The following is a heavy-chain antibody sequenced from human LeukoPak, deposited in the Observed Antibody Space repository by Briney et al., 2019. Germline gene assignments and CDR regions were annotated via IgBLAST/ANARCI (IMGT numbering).Heavy chain of an antibody. CDR3: ARDGLGYCSSTSCYSNYYYGMDV. CDR1: GGSISSYY. Sequence: PSETLSLTCTVSGGSISSYYWSWIRQPAGKGLEWIGRIYTSGSTNYNPSLKSRVTMSVDTSKNQFSLKLSSVTAADTAVYYCARDGLGYCSSTSCYSNYYYGMDVWGQGTTVTVSS. D-gene: IGHD2-2*02. V-gene: IGHV4-4*07. J-gene: IGHJ6*02. CDR2: IYTSGST.